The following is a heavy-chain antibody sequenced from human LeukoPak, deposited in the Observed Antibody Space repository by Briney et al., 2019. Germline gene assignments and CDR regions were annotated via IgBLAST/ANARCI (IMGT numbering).Heavy chain of an antibody. CDR2: INQDGSQK. D-gene: IGHD4-17*01. CDR1: GVTFSSYW. J-gene: IGHJ4*02. Sequence: GGSLRLSCAVSGVTFSSYWMSWFRQAPGKGLEWVANINQDGSQKFSVDSVKGRFTISRDNAKNSLSLQMNSLRVEDTAVYYCARDWYDGDYDRFDYWGQGTLVTVSS. CDR3: ARDWYDGDYDRFDY. V-gene: IGHV3-7*03.